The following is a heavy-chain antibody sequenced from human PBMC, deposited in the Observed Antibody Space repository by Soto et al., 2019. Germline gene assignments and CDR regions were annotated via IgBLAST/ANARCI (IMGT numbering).Heavy chain of an antibody. CDR1: GFTVSSNY. D-gene: IGHD3-16*01. CDR2: IYTDGGT. J-gene: IGHJ4*02. Sequence: EVQLVETGGGLIQPGGSLRLSCATSGFTVSSNYMSWVRQAPGKGLEWVSLIYTDGGTYYGDSVKGRFTISRDTSKNTLSLQMTSLRADDTAVYYCARDNSMLGAPFHYWGQGTLVTVSS. CDR3: ARDNSMLGAPFHY. V-gene: IGHV3-53*02.